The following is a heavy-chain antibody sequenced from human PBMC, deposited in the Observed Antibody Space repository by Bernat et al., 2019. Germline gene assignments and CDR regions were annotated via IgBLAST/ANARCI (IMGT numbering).Heavy chain of an antibody. CDR2: ISYSGTT. Sequence: QVQLQESGPGLVKPSETLSLTCTVSGGSISSSYWSWIRQPPGKGLEWIGYISYSGTTNYNPSLKSRVTISIDTSKNQFSLKLSSVTAADTAVYYCARRAWDSGSYSLDYWGQGTLVTVSP. J-gene: IGHJ4*02. V-gene: IGHV4-59*08. CDR1: GGSISSSY. D-gene: IGHD3-10*01. CDR3: ARRAWDSGSYSLDY.